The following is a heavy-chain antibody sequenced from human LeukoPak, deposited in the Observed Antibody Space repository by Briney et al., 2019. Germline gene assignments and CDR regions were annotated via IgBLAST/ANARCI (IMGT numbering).Heavy chain of an antibody. CDR3: ARGPYCRSTSCPYYLDV. V-gene: IGHV1-8*03. CDR1: GYTFTNYD. Sequence: ASVKVSCKASGYTFTNYDINWVRQAAGQGLEWMGWMKPDSGNTGYAQKFQGRVTITKNTSISTAYMELSSLRSEDTALYYCARGPYCRSTSCPYYLDVWGKGTTVTVSS. J-gene: IGHJ6*03. CDR2: MKPDSGNT. D-gene: IGHD2-2*01.